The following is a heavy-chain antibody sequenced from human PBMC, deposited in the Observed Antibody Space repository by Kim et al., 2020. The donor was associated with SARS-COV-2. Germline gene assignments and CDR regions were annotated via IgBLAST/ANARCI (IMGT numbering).Heavy chain of an antibody. CDR2: ISYDGSNK. D-gene: IGHD3-3*01. CDR1: GFTFSSYA. CDR3: ARHPLLRFLEWFPPEAWFDP. Sequence: GGSLRLSCAASGFTFSSYAMHWVRQAPGKGLEWVAVISYDGSNKYYADSVKGRFTISRDNSKNTLYLQMNSLRAEDTAVYYCARHPLLRFLEWFPPEAWFDPWGQGTLVTVSS. V-gene: IGHV3-30-3*01. J-gene: IGHJ5*02.